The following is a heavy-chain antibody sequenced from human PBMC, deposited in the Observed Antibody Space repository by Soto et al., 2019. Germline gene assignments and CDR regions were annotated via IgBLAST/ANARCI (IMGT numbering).Heavy chain of an antibody. D-gene: IGHD2-8*01. CDR2: FSGSGGNT. CDR3: AKGIGVDWYFDL. V-gene: IGHV3-23*01. J-gene: IGHJ2*01. CDR1: GFTLSSNA. Sequence: EVQLLESGGGLVQPGESLRLSCAASGFTLSSNAMSWVRQAPGKGLEWDTGFSGSGGNTYYADSVKGRFTISRDNFKNTLFLQMNSLRAEDTALYYCAKGIGVDWYFDLWGRGTLVTVSS.